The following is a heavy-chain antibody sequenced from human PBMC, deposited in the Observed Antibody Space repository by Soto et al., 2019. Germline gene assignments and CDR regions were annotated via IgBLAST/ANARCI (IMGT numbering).Heavy chain of an antibody. CDR2: ISHDGSNK. Sequence: QVQLVESGGGVVQPGRSLRLSCAASGFTFSSYGMHWVRQAPGKGLQWVAVISHDGSNKYYADSLKGRFTISRDNSKNTLYLQMNSLRAEDTAVYYCAKAPPRIEIVGVGYYYGMDVWGQGTKVTVSS. J-gene: IGHJ6*02. CDR3: AKAPPRIEIVGVGYYYGMDV. V-gene: IGHV3-30*18. D-gene: IGHD3-3*01. CDR1: GFTFSSYG.